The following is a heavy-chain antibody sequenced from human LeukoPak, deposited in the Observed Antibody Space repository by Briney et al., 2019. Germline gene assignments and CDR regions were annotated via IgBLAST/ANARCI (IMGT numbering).Heavy chain of an antibody. CDR3: ARADYGDYHPLDY. CDR2: ISYDGSNK. CDR1: GFTFSSYA. J-gene: IGHJ4*02. D-gene: IGHD4-17*01. V-gene: IGHV3-30-3*01. Sequence: GGSLRLSCAASGFTFSSYAMHWVRQAPGKGLEWVAVISYDGSNKYYADSVKGRFTISRDNSKNTLYLQMNSLRAEDTAVYYCARADYGDYHPLDYWGQGTLVTVSS.